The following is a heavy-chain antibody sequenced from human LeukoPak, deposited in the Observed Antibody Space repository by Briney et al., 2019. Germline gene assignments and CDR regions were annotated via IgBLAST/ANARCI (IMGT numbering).Heavy chain of an antibody. CDR3: ARGPDYSYGLLDY. CDR2: IKPIGGDT. V-gene: IGHV1-46*03. CDR1: GYTFTTYF. Sequence: ASVKVSCKALGYTFTTYFIHWVRQAPGQGLEWMGMIKPIGGDTTYAQKFQGRVTMTRDTSTSTVYMELRSLRFEDTAVYFCARGPDYSYGLLDYWGQGTPVTVTS. J-gene: IGHJ4*02. D-gene: IGHD5-18*01.